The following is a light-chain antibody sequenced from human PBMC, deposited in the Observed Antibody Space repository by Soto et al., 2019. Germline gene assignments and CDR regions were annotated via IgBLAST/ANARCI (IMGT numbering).Light chain of an antibody. CDR3: QQTYSTPCTST. CDR2: AAS. J-gene: IGKJ1*01. CDR1: QTISSY. V-gene: IGKV1-39*01. Sequence: DIPMNQSPSSLSASVGARVTITCRASQTISSYLNWYQQTPGRAPKLLIYAASSLQGGVPSRCSDSGSGTDFTLTISSRQPENLATFYCQQTYSTPCTSTFGQGTKVEIK.